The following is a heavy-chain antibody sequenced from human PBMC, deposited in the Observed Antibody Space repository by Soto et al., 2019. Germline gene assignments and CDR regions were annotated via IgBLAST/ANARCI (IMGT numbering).Heavy chain of an antibody. CDR2: ISSSSRYI. J-gene: IGHJ4*02. CDR1: GFTFSSYS. D-gene: IGHD2-15*01. V-gene: IGHV3-21*01. CDR3: ARAHTDMSYDY. Sequence: EVQLVESGGGLVKPGGSLRLSCAATGFTFSSYSMNWVRQAPGKGLEWVSAISSSSRYIYYADSVKGRFTISRDNAKNSLYLQMNSLRAEDTAVYYCARAHTDMSYDYWGQGTLVTVSS.